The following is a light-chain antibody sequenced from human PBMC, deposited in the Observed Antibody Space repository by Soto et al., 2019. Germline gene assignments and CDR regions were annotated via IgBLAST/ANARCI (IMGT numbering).Light chain of an antibody. CDR2: GAS. CDR3: QQYNNWPPRGT. J-gene: IGKJ1*01. V-gene: IGKV3-15*01. Sequence: EIVMMQSPATLSVSPGERATLSCRASQSVSSNLAWYQQKPGQAPRLLIYGASTRATGIPARFSGSGSGTEYTLTTSNLQSEEFAGYYCQQYNNWPPRGTFGHGTKVEIK. CDR1: QSVSSN.